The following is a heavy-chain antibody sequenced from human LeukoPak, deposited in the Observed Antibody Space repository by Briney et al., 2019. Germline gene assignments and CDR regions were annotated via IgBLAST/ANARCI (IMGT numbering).Heavy chain of an antibody. Sequence: GGSLRLSCAASGFTFSSYAMHWVRQAPGKGLEYVSAISSNGGSTYYANSVKGRFTISRDNSKNTLYLQMGSLRAEDMAVYYCARADLTRWIFDYWGQGTLVTVSS. CDR3: ARADLTRWIFDY. CDR1: GFTFSSYA. J-gene: IGHJ4*02. D-gene: IGHD1-1*01. CDR2: ISSNGGST. V-gene: IGHV3-64*01.